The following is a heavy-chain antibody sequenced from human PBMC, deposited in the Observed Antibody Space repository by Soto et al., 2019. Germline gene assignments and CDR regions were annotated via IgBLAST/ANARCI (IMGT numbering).Heavy chain of an antibody. D-gene: IGHD2-2*01. CDR2: ISSSGETV. CDR1: GFTFSSYE. Sequence: EVQLLESGGGVVQRGGSLRLSCEVSGFTFSSYEMYWVRQAPGKGLEWVAYISSSGETVYYAGSVQGRFTISRDNAKNSLYLQMSSLGAEDTAVYYCAREGFYAMDVWGQGTTVTVSS. V-gene: IGHV3-48*03. CDR3: AREGFYAMDV. J-gene: IGHJ6*02.